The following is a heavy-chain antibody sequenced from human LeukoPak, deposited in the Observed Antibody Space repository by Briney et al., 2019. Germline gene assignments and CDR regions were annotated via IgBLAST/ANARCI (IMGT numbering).Heavy chain of an antibody. V-gene: IGHV3-48*01. CDR1: GFTFSSYS. Sequence: GGSLRLSCAASGFTFSSYSMMWVRQAPGKGLEWVSYISSSSTTIHYADSVKGRFTISRDNAKNSVYLQMNSLRAEDTAVYYCAKWSNWNDGFDYWGQGTLVTVSS. CDR3: AKWSNWNDGFDY. D-gene: IGHD1-1*01. CDR2: ISSSSTTI. J-gene: IGHJ4*02.